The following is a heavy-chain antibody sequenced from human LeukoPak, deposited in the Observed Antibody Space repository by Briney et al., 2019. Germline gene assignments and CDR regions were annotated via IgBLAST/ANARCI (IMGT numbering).Heavy chain of an antibody. J-gene: IGHJ4*02. CDR1: GFTFSIYW. Sequence: GGSLRLSCAASGFTFSIYWMHWVRQAPGKGLVGVSHINSDGSSTSYADSVKGRFTISRDNAKNTLYLQMNSLRAEDTGVFYCARCARDKVSGSYYGLDYWGQGTLVTVSS. CDR2: INSDGSST. D-gene: IGHD1-26*01. CDR3: ARCARDKVSGSYYGLDY. V-gene: IGHV3-74*01.